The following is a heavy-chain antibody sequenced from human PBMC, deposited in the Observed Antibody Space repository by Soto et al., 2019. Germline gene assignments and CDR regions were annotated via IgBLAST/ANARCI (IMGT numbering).Heavy chain of an antibody. V-gene: IGHV1-3*01. CDR2: INAGNGNT. J-gene: IGHJ6*03. Sequence: ASVKVSCKASGYTFTSYAMHWVRQAPGQRLEWMGWINAGNGNTKYSQKFQGRVTITRDTSASTAYMELSSLRSEDTAAYYCARDLGGSGSYPPYYYYYMDVWGKGTTVTVS. CDR1: GYTFTSYA. D-gene: IGHD3-10*01. CDR3: ARDLGGSGSYPPYYYYYMDV.